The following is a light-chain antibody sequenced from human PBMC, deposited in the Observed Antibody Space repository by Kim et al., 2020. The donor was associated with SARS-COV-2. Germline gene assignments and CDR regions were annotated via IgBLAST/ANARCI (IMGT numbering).Light chain of an antibody. CDR2: QDS. CDR1: KLGDKY. Sequence: SVSPGQTASITCSGDKLGDKYACWYQQEPGQSPVLVIHQDSKRSSGIPERFSGSNSGNTATLTISGTQAMDEADYYCQAWDSSTAVFGGGTKLTVL. V-gene: IGLV3-1*01. J-gene: IGLJ3*02. CDR3: QAWDSSTAV.